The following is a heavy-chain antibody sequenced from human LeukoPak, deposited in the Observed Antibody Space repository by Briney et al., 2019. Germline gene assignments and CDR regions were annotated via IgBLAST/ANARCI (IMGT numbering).Heavy chain of an antibody. CDR3: AREVSSTRKYYYYGMDV. V-gene: IGHV1-8*01. Sequence: ASVMVSCKASGYTFTSYDINWVRQATGQGLEWMGWMNPNSGNTGYAQKFQGRVTMTRNTSISTAYMELSSLRSEDTAVYYCAREVSSTRKYYYYGMDVWGQGTTVTVSS. D-gene: IGHD2-2*01. CDR2: MNPNSGNT. CDR1: GYTFTSYD. J-gene: IGHJ6*02.